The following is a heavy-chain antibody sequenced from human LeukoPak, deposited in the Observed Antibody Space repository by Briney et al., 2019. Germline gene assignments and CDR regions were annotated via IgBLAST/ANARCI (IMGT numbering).Heavy chain of an antibody. Sequence: PGGSLRLSCAASGFASSDYWMHWVRQAPGKGLEWVTNIKQDGSEKNYVDSVKGRFTISRDNAKNSLYLQMNSLRAEDTALYYCARGRWAPFDCWGQGTLVTVSS. D-gene: IGHD6-13*01. CDR3: ARGRWAPFDC. CDR2: IKQDGSEK. J-gene: IGHJ4*02. CDR1: GFASSDYW. V-gene: IGHV3-7*01.